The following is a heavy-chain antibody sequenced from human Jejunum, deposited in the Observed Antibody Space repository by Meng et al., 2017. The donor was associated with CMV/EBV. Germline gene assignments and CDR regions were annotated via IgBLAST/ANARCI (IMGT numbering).Heavy chain of an antibody. V-gene: IGHV3-30-3*01. CDR2: ISYDGSNT. CDR3: KAGFGEFDL. CDR1: GFTFSSYA. J-gene: IGHJ2*01. D-gene: IGHD3-10*01. Sequence: QVQLVASGGGVVQRGRSLRLSCAASGFTFSSYAMHWVRQAPGKGLEWVTFISYDGSNTYYADSVKGRFTLSRDNSKNTLYLQMNTLRAEDTAVYYCKAGFGEFDLWGRGTLVTV.